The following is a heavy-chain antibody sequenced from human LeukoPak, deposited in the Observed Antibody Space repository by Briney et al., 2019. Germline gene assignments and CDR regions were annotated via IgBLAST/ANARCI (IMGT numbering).Heavy chain of an antibody. CDR1: GFTFSSYA. J-gene: IGHJ3*02. Sequence: PGGSLRLSCAASGFTFSSYAMSWVRQAPGKGLEWVSATRGGGSGTHYADSVKGRFTISRDSSNNTLSLQMNSLRAEDTAVYFCAKDPGLDALDIWGQGTMVTVSS. CDR2: TRGGGSGT. V-gene: IGHV3-23*01. D-gene: IGHD3-22*01. CDR3: AKDPGLDALDI.